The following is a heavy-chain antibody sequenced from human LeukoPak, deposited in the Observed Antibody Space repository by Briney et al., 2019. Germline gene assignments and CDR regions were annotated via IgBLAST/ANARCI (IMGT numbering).Heavy chain of an antibody. V-gene: IGHV1-8*01. CDR1: GYSFSICD. D-gene: IGHD2-2*01. CDR2: MNPNSGNT. Sequence: ASVKVSCKASGYSFSICDINWVRQAAGQGLEWIGWMNPNSGNTGYAQKFQGRVTMTGDTSISTAYMELSSLKSEDTAVYYCATVCGGSTSCSPYYGMDVWGQGTTVTVSS. J-gene: IGHJ6*02. CDR3: ATVCGGSTSCSPYYGMDV.